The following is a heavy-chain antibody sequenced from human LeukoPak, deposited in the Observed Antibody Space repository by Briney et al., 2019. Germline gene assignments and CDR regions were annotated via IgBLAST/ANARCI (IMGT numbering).Heavy chain of an antibody. CDR1: GYSISSGYY. D-gene: IGHD3-10*01. J-gene: IGHJ5*02. CDR3: ARDLGGSYYNNWFDP. Sequence: SETLSLTCSVSGYSISSGYYWGWIRQPPGKGLEWIGTIFHSGSTNYNPSLKSRVTISVDTSKNQFSLKLSSVTAADTAVYYCARDLGGSYYNNWFDPWGQGTLVTVSS. CDR2: IFHSGST. V-gene: IGHV4-38-2*02.